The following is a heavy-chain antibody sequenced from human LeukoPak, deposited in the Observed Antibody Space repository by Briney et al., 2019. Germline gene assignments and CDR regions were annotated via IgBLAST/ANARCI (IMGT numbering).Heavy chain of an antibody. D-gene: IGHD1-26*01. V-gene: IGHV4-31*03. J-gene: IGHJ4*02. CDR2: IYYSGSA. CDR3: ARDTLNESGSYYFDY. CDR1: GGSISSGGYY. Sequence: SETLSLTCTVSGGSISSGGYYWSWIRQHPGKGLEWIGYIYYSGSAYYNPSLKSRVTISVDTSKNQFSLKLSSVTAADTAVYYCARDTLNESGSYYFDYWGQGTLVTVSS.